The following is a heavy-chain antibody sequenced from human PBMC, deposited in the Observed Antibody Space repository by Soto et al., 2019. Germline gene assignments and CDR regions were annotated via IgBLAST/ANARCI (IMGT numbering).Heavy chain of an antibody. V-gene: IGHV1-3*01. CDR3: ARGFVLRFLEWPRGHWFDP. J-gene: IGHJ5*02. D-gene: IGHD3-3*01. CDR2: INAGNGNT. CDR1: GYTFTSYA. Sequence: ASVKVSCKASGYTFTSYAMHWVRQAPGQRLEWMGWINAGNGNTKYSQKFQGRVTITRDTSASTAYMELSSLRSEDTAVYYCARGFVLRFLEWPRGHWFDPWGQGTLVTVSS.